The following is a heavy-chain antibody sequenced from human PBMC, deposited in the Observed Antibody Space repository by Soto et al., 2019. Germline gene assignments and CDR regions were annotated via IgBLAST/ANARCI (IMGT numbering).Heavy chain of an antibody. D-gene: IGHD2-8*01. CDR2: ITHSGST. V-gene: IGHV4-34*01. J-gene: IGHJ2*01. Sequence: QVQLQQWGAGLLKPSETLSLTCAVYGGSFSGYYWSWIRQPPGKGLEWIGEITHSGSTNYNPSLKSRVTISVDTSKSQFSLKLSSVTAADTAVYYCARDVMANSRYHWYFDLWGRGTLVTVSS. CDR3: ARDVMANSRYHWYFDL. CDR1: GGSFSGYY.